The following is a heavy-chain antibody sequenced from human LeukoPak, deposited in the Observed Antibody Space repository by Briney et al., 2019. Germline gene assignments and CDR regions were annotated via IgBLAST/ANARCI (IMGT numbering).Heavy chain of an antibody. V-gene: IGHV1-2*02. J-gene: IGHJ4*02. CDR1: GYTFTGYY. CDR3: ARGPGMTGTNLGYFDY. D-gene: IGHD1-7*01. Sequence: GASVKVSCKASGYTFTGYYMHWVRQAPGQGLEWMGWINPNSGGTNYAQKFQGRVTMTRDTSISTAYMELSRLRSDDTAVYYCARGPGMTGTNLGYFDYWGQGTLVAVSS. CDR2: INPNSGGT.